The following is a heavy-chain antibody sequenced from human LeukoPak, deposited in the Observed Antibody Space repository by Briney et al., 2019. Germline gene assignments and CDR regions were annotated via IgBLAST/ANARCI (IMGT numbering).Heavy chain of an antibody. CDR1: GGSISSYY. Sequence: SETLSLTCTVSGGSISSYYWSWIRQPPGKGLEWIGYIYYSGGTNYNPSLKSRVTISVDTSKNQFSLKLSSVTAADTAVYYCARGEQGYSGHDYVLGYYCYMDVWGKGTTVTVSS. V-gene: IGHV4-59*01. CDR2: IYYSGGT. D-gene: IGHD5-12*01. CDR3: ARGEQGYSGHDYVLGYYCYMDV. J-gene: IGHJ6*03.